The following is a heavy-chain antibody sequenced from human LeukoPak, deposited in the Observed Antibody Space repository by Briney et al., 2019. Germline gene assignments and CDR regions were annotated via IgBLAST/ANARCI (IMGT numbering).Heavy chain of an antibody. D-gene: IGHD3-22*01. CDR3: AKSLSHYDSSGYYFDY. V-gene: IGHV3-7*03. CDR1: GFTFSSYW. Sequence: PGGSLRLSCAASGFTFSSYWMSWVRQAPGKGLEWVANIKQDGSEKYYVDSVKGRFTISRDNSKNSLYLQMNSLRTEDTALYYCAKSLSHYDSSGYYFDYWGQGTLVTVSS. CDR2: IKQDGSEK. J-gene: IGHJ4*02.